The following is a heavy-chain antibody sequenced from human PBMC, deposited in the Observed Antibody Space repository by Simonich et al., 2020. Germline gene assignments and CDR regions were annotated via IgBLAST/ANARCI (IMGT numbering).Heavy chain of an antibody. CDR2: IDYSGST. J-gene: IGHJ4*02. CDR1: GGSISSYY. Sequence: QVQLQESGPGLVKPSETLSLTCTVSGGSISSYYWSWIRQPPGKGLEWIGYIDYSGSTNYNPTLKSRVTISVDTSTNQFSLKLSSVTAADTAVYYCARHDRWLQFYFDYWGQGTLVTVSS. D-gene: IGHD5-12*01. CDR3: ARHDRWLQFYFDY. V-gene: IGHV4-59*08.